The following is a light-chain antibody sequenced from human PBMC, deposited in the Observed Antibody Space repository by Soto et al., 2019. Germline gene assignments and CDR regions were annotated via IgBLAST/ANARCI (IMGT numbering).Light chain of an antibody. CDR3: QQDNNLPPT. CDR2: GAS. Sequence: EIVMTQSPATLAVSKGERATLSCRASQSVSSYVACYQQKPGQAPRLLIYGASSSATGIPARFSGSGSGTEFTLTISRLPYDAFAVYCCQQDNNLPPTFGPGSEVDIK. J-gene: IGKJ3*01. V-gene: IGKV3-15*01. CDR1: QSVSSY.